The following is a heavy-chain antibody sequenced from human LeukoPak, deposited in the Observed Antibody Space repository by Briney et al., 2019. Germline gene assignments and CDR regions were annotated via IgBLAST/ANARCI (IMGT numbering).Heavy chain of an antibody. CDR1: GGTFSSYA. V-gene: IGHV1-69*06. CDR2: IIPIFGTA. D-gene: IGHD2-2*01. Sequence: SVKVSCKASGGTFSSYAISWVRQAPGQGLEWMGGIIPIFGTANYAQKFQGRVTTTADKSTSTAYMELSSLRSEDTAVYYCARERYCSSTSCYLWFDPWGQGTLVTVSS. CDR3: ARERYCSSTSCYLWFDP. J-gene: IGHJ5*02.